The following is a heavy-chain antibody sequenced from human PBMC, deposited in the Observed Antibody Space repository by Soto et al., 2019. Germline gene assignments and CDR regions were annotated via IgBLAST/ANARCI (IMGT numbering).Heavy chain of an antibody. J-gene: IGHJ4*02. CDR2: FDPEDGET. V-gene: IGHV1-24*01. Sequence: KSSGYSLSVLLGGWGRKAPGKGLEWMGGFDPEDGETIYAQKFQGRVTMTEDTSTDTAYMELSSLRSEDTAVYYCATTTVTTPTWVYWGQGTLVTVSS. D-gene: IGHD4-17*01. CDR3: ATTTVTTPTWVY. CDR1: GYSLSVLL.